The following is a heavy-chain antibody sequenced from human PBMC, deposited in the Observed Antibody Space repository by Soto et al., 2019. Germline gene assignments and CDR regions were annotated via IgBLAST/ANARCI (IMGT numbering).Heavy chain of an antibody. V-gene: IGHV4-38-2*01. Sequence: SETLSLTCAVSGYSISSGYYWGWIRQSPGKGLEWIGSIYHSGSTYYNPSLKSRVIISVDTSKNQFSLKLSSVTAADTAVYYCARATIAAAEIDYWGQGTLVTVSS. J-gene: IGHJ4*02. CDR1: GYSISSGYY. CDR2: IYHSGST. D-gene: IGHD6-13*01. CDR3: ARATIAAAEIDY.